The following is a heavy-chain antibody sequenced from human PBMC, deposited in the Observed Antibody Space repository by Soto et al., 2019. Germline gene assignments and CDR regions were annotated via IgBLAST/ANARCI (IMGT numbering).Heavy chain of an antibody. CDR3: AKDQDYYDSSGYGDYYYGMDV. Sequence: GGSLRLSCAASGFTFSSYAMSWVRQAPGKGLEWVSAISGSGGSTYYADSVKGRFTISRDNSKNTLYLQMNSLRAEDTAVYYCAKDQDYYDSSGYGDYYYGMDVWGQGTTVTVSS. J-gene: IGHJ6*02. V-gene: IGHV3-23*01. CDR2: ISGSGGST. CDR1: GFTFSSYA. D-gene: IGHD3-22*01.